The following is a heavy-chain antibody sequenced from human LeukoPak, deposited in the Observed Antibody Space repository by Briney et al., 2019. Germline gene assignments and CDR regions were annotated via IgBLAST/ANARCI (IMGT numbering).Heavy chain of an antibody. J-gene: IGHJ4*02. D-gene: IGHD6-19*01. CDR3: ARGSSGSTKRYYFDS. CDR2: IYYTGNT. CDR1: GVSVSSNSYY. V-gene: IGHV4-39*07. Sequence: SETLSLTCSVSGVSVSSNSYYWAWIRQPPGRGLEWIGNIYYTGNTYYNPSLKSRVTMSVDTSSNQFSLKLSSVTAADRAAYYCARGSSGSTKRYYFDSWGQGALVTVPS.